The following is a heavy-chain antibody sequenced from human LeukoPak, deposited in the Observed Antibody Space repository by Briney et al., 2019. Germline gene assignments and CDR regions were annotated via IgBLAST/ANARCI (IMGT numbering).Heavy chain of an antibody. Sequence: SETLSLTCTVSGGSISSYYWSWIRQPPGKGLEWIGYIYYSGSTNYNPSLKSRVTISVDTSKNQFSLKLSSVTAADTAVYYCARASPVQLVRFPGWFDPWGQGTLVTVSS. CDR2: IYYSGST. V-gene: IGHV4-59*01. CDR1: GGSISSYY. J-gene: IGHJ5*02. CDR3: ARASPVQLVRFPGWFDP. D-gene: IGHD3-3*01.